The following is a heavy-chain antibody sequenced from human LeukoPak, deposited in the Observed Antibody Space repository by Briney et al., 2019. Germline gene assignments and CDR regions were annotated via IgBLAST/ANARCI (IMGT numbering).Heavy chain of an antibody. J-gene: IGHJ4*02. V-gene: IGHV3-NL1*01. CDR1: TLSFGSYG. D-gene: IGHD5-18*01. CDR3: ASLPVDTAMVSDY. Sequence: GGSLRLSCAASTLSFGSYGMHWVRQAPGKGLEWVSVIYSGGSTYYADSVKGRFTISRDNSKNTLYLQMNSLRAEDTAVYYCASLPVDTAMVSDYWGQGTLVTVSS. CDR2: IYSGGST.